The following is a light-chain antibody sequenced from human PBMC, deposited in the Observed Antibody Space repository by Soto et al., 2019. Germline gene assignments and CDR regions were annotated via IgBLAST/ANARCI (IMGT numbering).Light chain of an antibody. V-gene: IGKV1-39*01. J-gene: IGKJ2*01. CDR3: QQSYLTPPN. Sequence: IQMTQSPSSLSASVGDRVTITCRASQRISTSLNWYQHKVGRVPKLLIYAASSLEPGVTSMFSRRGSGTDHTLTINSLQPEDFATYYCQQSYLTPPNFGKGTKLQI. CDR2: AAS. CDR1: QRISTS.